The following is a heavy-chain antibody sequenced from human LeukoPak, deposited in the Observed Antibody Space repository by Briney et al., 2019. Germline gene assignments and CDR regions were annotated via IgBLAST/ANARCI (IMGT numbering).Heavy chain of an antibody. J-gene: IGHJ4*02. CDR3: ARAPGPGSHPTFDY. CDR1: GGSFSSYY. D-gene: IGHD3-10*01. V-gene: IGHV4-59*01. CDR2: IYYSAT. Sequence: SETLSLTCAVYGGSFSSYYWSWIRQPPGKGLEWIGYIYYSATNYNPSLKSRVTISVDTSKNQFSLKLSSVTAADTAVYYCARAPGPGSHPTFDYWGQGTLVTVSS.